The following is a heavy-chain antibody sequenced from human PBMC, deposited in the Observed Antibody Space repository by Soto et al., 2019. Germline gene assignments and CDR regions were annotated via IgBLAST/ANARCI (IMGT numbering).Heavy chain of an antibody. Sequence: QVQLAQSGAEVKKPGSSVKVSCKASGGTFSFDSITWVRQAPGQGLEWMGGIIPMSDTTKYAQKFQDRVIITADKSTTTAYMELRSLRFDDTAMYYCARGGLYASGSFGPWGQGTLVTVSS. V-gene: IGHV1-69*06. CDR1: GGTFSFDS. CDR2: IIPMSDTT. CDR3: ARGGLYASGSFGP. J-gene: IGHJ5*02. D-gene: IGHD3-10*01.